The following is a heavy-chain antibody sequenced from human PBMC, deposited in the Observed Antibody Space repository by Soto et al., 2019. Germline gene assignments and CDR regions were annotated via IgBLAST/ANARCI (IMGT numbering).Heavy chain of an antibody. J-gene: IGHJ4*02. CDR2: VYYIGST. V-gene: IGHV4-59*11. D-gene: IGHD2-21*02. CDR1: GGSISGHY. CDR3: ARLGVGTVTFVY. Sequence: SETLSLTCTVSGGSISGHYWSWIRQPPGKGLEWVGYVYYIGSTNYNPSLKSRVTISADTSNNQFSLKLSSVTAADTAVYYCARLGVGTVTFVYSGQGTLVTVSS.